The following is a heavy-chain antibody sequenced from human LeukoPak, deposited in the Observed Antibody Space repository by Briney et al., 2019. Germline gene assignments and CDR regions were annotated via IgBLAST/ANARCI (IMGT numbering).Heavy chain of an antibody. J-gene: IGHJ4*02. CDR1: GFIFINAW. CDR2: IKSKTNGGTT. CDR3: TADPYYGVDY. V-gene: IGHV3-15*01. Sequence: GGSLRLSCAASGFIFINAWMSWVRQAPGKGLEWVGRIKSKTNGGTTDYATPVKARFTISRDDSKTTLYLQMNSLKTEDTAIYYCTADPYYGVDYWGQGTLVTVSS. D-gene: IGHD1-26*01.